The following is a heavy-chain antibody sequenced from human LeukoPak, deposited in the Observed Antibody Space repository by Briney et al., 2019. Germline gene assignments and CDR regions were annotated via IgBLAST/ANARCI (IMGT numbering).Heavy chain of an antibody. CDR3: ARETGDRRYFDY. Sequence: SETLSLTCIVSGGSISSSSYYWGWIRQPPGKGLEWIGSIYYSGTTYYNPSLRNRVTISLDTSKNQFSLKLSSVTAADTAVYYCARETGDRRYFDYWGQGTLVTVSS. CDR1: GGSISSSSYY. CDR2: IYYSGTT. D-gene: IGHD7-27*01. V-gene: IGHV4-39*07. J-gene: IGHJ4*02.